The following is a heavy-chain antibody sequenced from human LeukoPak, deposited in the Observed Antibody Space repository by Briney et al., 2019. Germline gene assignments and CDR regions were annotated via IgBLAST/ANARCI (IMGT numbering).Heavy chain of an antibody. V-gene: IGHV4-4*09. CDR3: ARRSRNYVGWFDP. D-gene: IGHD1-7*01. J-gene: IGHJ5*02. CDR2: IYTSGST. CDR1: GGSISSYY. Sequence: SETLSLTCTVSGGSISSYYWLWIRQPPGKGLEWIGYIYTSGSTNYNPSLKSRVTISVDTSKNQFSLKLSSVTAADTAVYYCARRSRNYVGWFDPWGQGTLVTVSS.